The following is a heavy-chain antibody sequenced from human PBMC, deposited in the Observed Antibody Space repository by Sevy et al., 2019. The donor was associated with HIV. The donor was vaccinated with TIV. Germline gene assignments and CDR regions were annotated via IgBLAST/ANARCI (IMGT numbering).Heavy chain of an antibody. V-gene: IGHV1-18*01. D-gene: IGHD5-12*01. CDR1: GYTFSSYG. J-gene: IGHJ5*02. CDR3: ARVISVVPTKEVWFDP. Sequence: ASVKVSCKASGYTFSSYGITWVRQAPGQGLEYMGWISNHNSNRKSAQKFQDRVTMTTDTSTSTAYMELRSLTKDDTAIYYCARVISVVPTKEVWFDPWGQGTLVTVSS. CDR2: ISNHNSNR.